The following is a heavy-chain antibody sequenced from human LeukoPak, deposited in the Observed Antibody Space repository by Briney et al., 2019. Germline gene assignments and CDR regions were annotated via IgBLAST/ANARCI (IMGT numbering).Heavy chain of an antibody. CDR1: GGSITSNKW. V-gene: IGHV3-53*01. D-gene: IGHD4-17*01. CDR3: AKYAPPTTALTRFFDD. Sequence: GTLSLTCTVSGGSITSNKWWSWVRQTPGKGLEWVSVISAGNDIVYADSVKGRFSISRDSSKNTLYLQMNSLRVEDTAVYYCAKYAPPTTALTRFFDDWGQGTLVTVSS. CDR2: ISAGNDI. J-gene: IGHJ4*02.